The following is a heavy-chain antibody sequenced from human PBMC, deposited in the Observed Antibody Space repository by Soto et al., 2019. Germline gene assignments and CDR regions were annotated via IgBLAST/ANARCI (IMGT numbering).Heavy chain of an antibody. D-gene: IGHD3-10*01. J-gene: IGHJ4*02. CDR1: GFTFSSYW. Sequence: EVQLVESGGGLVQPGGSLRLSCAASGFTFSSYWMHWVRQAPGKGLVSVSRINSDGSSTSYADSVKGRFTISRDNAKNTLYLQMNSLRAEDTAVYYCARDRGWFGEVPFDYWGQGTLVTVSS. V-gene: IGHV3-74*01. CDR2: INSDGSST. CDR3: ARDRGWFGEVPFDY.